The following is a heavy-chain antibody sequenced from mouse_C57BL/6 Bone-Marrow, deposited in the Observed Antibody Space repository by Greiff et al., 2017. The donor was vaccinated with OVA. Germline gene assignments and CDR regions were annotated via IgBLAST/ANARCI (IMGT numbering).Heavy chain of an antibody. J-gene: IGHJ3*01. Sequence: VQLKESGGGLVKPGGSLKLSCAASGFTFSSYAMSWVRQTPEKRLEWVATISDGGSYTYYPDNVKGRFTISRDNAKNNLYLQMSHLTSEDTAMYYCARYDYDGAWFAYWGQGTLVTVSA. CDR3: ARYDYDGAWFAY. V-gene: IGHV5-4*01. D-gene: IGHD2-4*01. CDR1: GFTFSSYA. CDR2: ISDGGSYT.